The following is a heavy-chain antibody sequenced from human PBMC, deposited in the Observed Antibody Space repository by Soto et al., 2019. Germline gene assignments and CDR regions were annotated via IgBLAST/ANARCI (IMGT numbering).Heavy chain of an antibody. J-gene: IGHJ4*02. V-gene: IGHV3-7*01. Sequence: EVQLVESGGGLVQPGGSLRLSCAASGFTFSGYWMGWVRQAPGKGLEWVATIMKDGGEKKYVDSVKGRFTISRDNAKNSVSLQMNSLRADDTAVYYCARDSDYYKADYWGQGTLVTVSS. D-gene: IGHD2-21*02. CDR2: IMKDGGEK. CDR3: ARDSDYYKADY. CDR1: GFTFSGYW.